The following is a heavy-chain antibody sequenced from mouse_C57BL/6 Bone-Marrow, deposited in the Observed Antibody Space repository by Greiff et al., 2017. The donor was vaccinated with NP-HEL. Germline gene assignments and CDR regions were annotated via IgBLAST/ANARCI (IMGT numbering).Heavy chain of an antibody. Sequence: VKLQESEAELARPGASVKLSCKASGYTFTSYGISWVKQRTGQGLEWIGEIYPRSGNTYYNEKFKGKATLTADKSSSTAYMELRSLTSEDSAVYFCARGYYGSSFYYAMDYWGQGTSVTVSS. D-gene: IGHD1-1*01. CDR1: GYTFTSYG. V-gene: IGHV1-81*01. CDR3: ARGYYGSSFYYAMDY. CDR2: IYPRSGNT. J-gene: IGHJ4*01.